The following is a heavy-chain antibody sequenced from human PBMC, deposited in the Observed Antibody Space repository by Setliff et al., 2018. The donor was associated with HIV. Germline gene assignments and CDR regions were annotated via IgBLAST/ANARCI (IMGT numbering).Heavy chain of an antibody. J-gene: IGHJ5*02. D-gene: IGHD3-10*01. V-gene: IGHV1-18*01. CDR1: GYTFSAYA. CDR2: ISAYNGNA. Sequence: ASVKVSCKASGYTFSAYAITWVRQAPGQGLEWMGWISAYNGNANYAQKFQGRVTMTRDTSTSTVYMELTSLTSEDTAVYYCARGRGSSAWFDPWGQGTLVTVSS. CDR3: ARGRGSSAWFDP.